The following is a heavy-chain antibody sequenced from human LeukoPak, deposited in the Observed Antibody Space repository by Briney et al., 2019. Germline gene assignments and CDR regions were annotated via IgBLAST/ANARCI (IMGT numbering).Heavy chain of an antibody. D-gene: IGHD4-17*01. J-gene: IGHJ6*02. V-gene: IGHV1-46*01. CDR1: GYTFTSYY. Sequence: ASVKVSCEASGYTFTSYYMHWVRQAPGQGLEWMGIINPSGGSTSYAQKFQGRVTMTRDTSTSTVYMELSSLRSEDTAVYYCAREGYGDPVGYYGMDVWGQGTTVTVSS. CDR2: INPSGGST. CDR3: AREGYGDPVGYYGMDV.